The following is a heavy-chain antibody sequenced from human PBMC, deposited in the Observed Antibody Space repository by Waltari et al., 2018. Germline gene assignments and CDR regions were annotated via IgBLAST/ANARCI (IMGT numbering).Heavy chain of an antibody. J-gene: IGHJ4*02. CDR2: ISSGGSYI. CDR3: AREAVQGLTYYDFWSAYDY. D-gene: IGHD3-3*01. V-gene: IGHV3-21*01. Sequence: EVQLVESGGGLVKPGGSLRLSCAASGFSFSDYGMNWVRQAPGRGLEWLSSISSGGSYIYYADSLKGRFTISRDNATNSLYLQMNSLRAEDTAVYYCAREAVQGLTYYDFWSAYDYWGQGTLVTVSS. CDR1: GFSFSDYG.